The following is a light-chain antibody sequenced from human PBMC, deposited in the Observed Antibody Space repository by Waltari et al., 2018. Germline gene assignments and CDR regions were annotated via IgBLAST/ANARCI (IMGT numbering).Light chain of an antibody. CDR1: SLRQSF. V-gene: IGLV3-19*01. J-gene: IGLJ3*02. CDR3: NSRDISGNHWV. CDR2: GVG. Sequence: SSELTQDPAVSVALGQTVRITCQGDSLRQSFASWYQQKPGQAPVIIVFGVGHRPAGITDRFSGYNSGNTAFLTVTGAQADDEADYYCNSRDISGNHWVFGGGTRLTVL.